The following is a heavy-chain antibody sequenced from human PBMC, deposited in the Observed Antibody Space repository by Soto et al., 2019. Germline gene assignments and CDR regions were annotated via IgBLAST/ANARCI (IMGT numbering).Heavy chain of an antibody. CDR2: INPSGGST. CDR3: ARGVFLLIAVAVNWFDP. V-gene: IGHV1-46*01. D-gene: IGHD6-19*01. Sequence: ASVKVSCKASGYAFTSYYMHWVRQAPGQGLEWMGIINPSGGSTSYAQKFQGRVTMTRDTSTSTVYMELSSLRSEDTAVYYCARGVFLLIAVAVNWFDPWGQGTLVTVSS. J-gene: IGHJ5*02. CDR1: GYAFTSYY.